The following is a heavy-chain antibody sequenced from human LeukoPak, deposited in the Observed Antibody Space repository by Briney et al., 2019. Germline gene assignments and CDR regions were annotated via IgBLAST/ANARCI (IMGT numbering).Heavy chain of an antibody. J-gene: IGHJ4*02. CDR1: GGTLSTYA. CDR2: IMPIYGSP. V-gene: IGHV1-69*06. CDR3: ARVGYYDSSGDY. Sequence: SVKVSCKASGGTLSTYAISWVRQAPGQGLEWMGWIMPIYGSPNYAQRFQGRVTITADKSTSTAYMELSRLRSDDTAVYYCARVGYYDSSGDYWGQGTLVTVSS. D-gene: IGHD3-22*01.